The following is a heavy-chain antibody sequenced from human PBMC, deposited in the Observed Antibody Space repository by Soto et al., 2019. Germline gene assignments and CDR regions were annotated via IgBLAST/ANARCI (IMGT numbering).Heavy chain of an antibody. CDR1: GFTFSSYW. Sequence: EEQLVESGGGLVQPGGSLRLSCAASGFTFSSYWMHWVRQAPGKGLVWVSRLNPGGSITAYADSVKGRFTISRDNAKNTLYRQMNSLRGDDTAVYYCARVPTGKYGVWNYWGQGTLVTVSS. CDR2: LNPGGSIT. CDR3: ARVPTGKYGVWNY. D-gene: IGHD2-8*01. V-gene: IGHV3-74*01. J-gene: IGHJ4*02.